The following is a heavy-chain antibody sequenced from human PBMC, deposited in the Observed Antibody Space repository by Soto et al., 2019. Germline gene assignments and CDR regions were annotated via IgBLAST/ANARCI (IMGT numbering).Heavy chain of an antibody. CDR2: ISGGGGST. V-gene: IGHV3-23*01. Sequence: GGSLRLSCAASGFTFSSYVMSWVRQTPGKGLEWVSVISGGGGSTYYVDSVKGRFTISRDNSKNTLYLQMNSLRAEDTAVYYCAKAPNSNYYYMDVWGKGTTVTVSS. CDR3: AKAPNSNYYYMDV. D-gene: IGHD6-13*01. CDR1: GFTFSSYV. J-gene: IGHJ6*03.